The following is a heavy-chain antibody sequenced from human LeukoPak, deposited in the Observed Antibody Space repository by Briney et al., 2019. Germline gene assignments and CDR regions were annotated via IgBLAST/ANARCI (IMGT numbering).Heavy chain of an antibody. V-gene: IGHV3-30*04. J-gene: IGHJ5*02. CDR3: ARDSGGCSSTSCYRGDWFDP. CDR1: GFTSSSYA. D-gene: IGHD2-2*02. Sequence: GRSLRLSCAASGFTSSSYAMHWVRQAPGKGLEWVAVISYDGSNKYYADSVKGRFTISRDNSKNTLYLQMNSLRAEDTAVYYCARDSGGCSSTSCYRGDWFDPWGQGTLVTVSS. CDR2: ISYDGSNK.